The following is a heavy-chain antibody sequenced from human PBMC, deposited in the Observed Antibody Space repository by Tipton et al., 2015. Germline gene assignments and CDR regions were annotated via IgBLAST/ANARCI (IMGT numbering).Heavy chain of an antibody. J-gene: IGHJ6*02. CDR1: GDSISSSSYY. V-gene: IGHV4-39*02. CDR3: ARDFTPYQYYAMDV. Sequence: TLSLTCTVSGDSISSSSYYWAWIRQPPGKGLEWIGSLYFSGSTYYNPSLNSRVTISIDTSRNQFSLKLSSVTAADTAVYYCARDFTPYQYYAMDVWGQGTTVTVSS. CDR2: LYFSGST.